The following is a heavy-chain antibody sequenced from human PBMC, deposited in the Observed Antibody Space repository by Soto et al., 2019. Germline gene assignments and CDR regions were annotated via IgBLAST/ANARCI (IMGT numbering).Heavy chain of an antibody. CDR1: GGSISSYY. V-gene: IGHV4-59*12. D-gene: IGHD3-10*01. Sequence: ETLSLTCTVSGGSISSYYWSWIRQPPGKGLEWIGYIYYSGSTNYNPSLKSRVTISVDTSKNQFSLKLSAVTAADTAVYYCARDTRADGGDYYYYYMDVWGKGTTVTVSS. J-gene: IGHJ6*03. CDR2: IYYSGST. CDR3: ARDTRADGGDYYYYYMDV.